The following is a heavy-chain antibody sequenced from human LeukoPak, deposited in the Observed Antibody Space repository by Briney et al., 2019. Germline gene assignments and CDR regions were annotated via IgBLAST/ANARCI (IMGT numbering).Heavy chain of an antibody. Sequence: ASVTVSCKASGYTFTGYYMHWVRQAPGQGLEWMGWISAYNGNTNYAQKLQGRVTMTTDTSTSTAYMELRSLRSDDTAVYYCARGPLLFLDYWGQGTLVTVSS. D-gene: IGHD2-15*01. V-gene: IGHV1-18*04. CDR3: ARGPLLFLDY. J-gene: IGHJ4*02. CDR2: ISAYNGNT. CDR1: GYTFTGYY.